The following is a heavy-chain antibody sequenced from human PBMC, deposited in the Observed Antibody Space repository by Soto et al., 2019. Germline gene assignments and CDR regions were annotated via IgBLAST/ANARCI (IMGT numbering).Heavy chain of an antibody. CDR1: GVTFSSYS. V-gene: IGHV3-21*01. D-gene: IGHD3-3*01. CDR3: ARGELESYYYYMDV. Sequence: PGGSLRLSCAASGVTFSSYSMNWVRQAPGKGLEWVSSISSSSSYIYYADSVKGRFTISRDNAKNSLYLQMNSLRAEDTAVYYCARGELESYYYYMDVWGKGTTVTVSS. CDR2: ISSSSSYI. J-gene: IGHJ6*03.